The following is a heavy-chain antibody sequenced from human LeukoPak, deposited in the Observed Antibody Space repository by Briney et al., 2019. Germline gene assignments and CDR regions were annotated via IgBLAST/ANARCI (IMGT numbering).Heavy chain of an antibody. CDR1: GFTFSSYG. D-gene: IGHD2-15*01. V-gene: IGHV3-30*18. CDR2: ISYDGSNK. CDR3: ANGSPDHIVVVVAEVAIDAFDI. J-gene: IGHJ3*02. Sequence: PGGSLRLSCAASGFTFSSYGMHWVRQAPGKGLEWVAVISYDGSNKYYADSVKGRFTISRDNSKNTLYLQMNSRRAEDTAVYYCANGSPDHIVVVVAEVAIDAFDIWGQGTMVTVSS.